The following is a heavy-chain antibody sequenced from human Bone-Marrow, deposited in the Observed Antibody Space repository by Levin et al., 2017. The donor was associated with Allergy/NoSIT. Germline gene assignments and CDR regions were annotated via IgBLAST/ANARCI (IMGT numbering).Heavy chain of an antibody. Sequence: TGGSLRLSCTVSGGSISSSSYYWGWIRQPPGKGLEWIGSIYYSGSTYYNPSLKSRVTISVDTSKNQFSLKLSSVTAADTAVYYCARLRDWGYWYFDLWGRGTLVTVSS. D-gene: IGHD7-27*01. CDR2: IYYSGST. J-gene: IGHJ2*01. V-gene: IGHV4-39*01. CDR3: ARLRDWGYWYFDL. CDR1: GGSISSSSYY.